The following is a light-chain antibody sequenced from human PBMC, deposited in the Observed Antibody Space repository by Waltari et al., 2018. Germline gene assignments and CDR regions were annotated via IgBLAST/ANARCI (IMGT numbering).Light chain of an antibody. V-gene: IGKV1-12*01. CDR3: QQVNSFPRT. J-gene: IGKJ1*01. Sequence: DIQMPQSPSSVSASVGDRVTLTWRASQAISSRLAWYQQKSGKAPKILILDASSLHTWVPSRFRGRGSGTDFTLTIRSLQPEDFATYYCQQVNSFPRTFGQGTKVEVK. CDR1: QAISSR. CDR2: DAS.